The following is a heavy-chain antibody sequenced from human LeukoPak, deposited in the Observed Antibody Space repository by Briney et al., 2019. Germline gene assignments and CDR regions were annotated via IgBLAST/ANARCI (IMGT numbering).Heavy chain of an antibody. V-gene: IGHV1-46*01. CDR3: ARVGYGGYGVLDY. J-gene: IGHJ4*02. Sequence: ASAKVFCKASGYTFTSYYMHWVRHAPAQGLEWMGVINPSGGSTSYAQKFQGRVTMTSDMSTSTVYMELSSLRSEDTAVYYCARVGYGGYGVLDYWGQGTLVTISS. D-gene: IGHD5-12*01. CDR2: INPSGGST. CDR1: GYTFTSYY.